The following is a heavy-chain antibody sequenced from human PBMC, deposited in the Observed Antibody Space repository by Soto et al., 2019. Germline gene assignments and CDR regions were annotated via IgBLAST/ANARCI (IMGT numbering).Heavy chain of an antibody. CDR1: GFTFSSYA. V-gene: IGHV3-30-3*01. J-gene: IGHJ4*02. Sequence: GGSLRLSCAASGFTFSSYAINWVRQAPCKGLEWVALISHDGINKYYADSVRGRFTISRDSSTNTLYLQMNSLRAADTAVYYCGRCTSTSWHLGSDYCGQGTLVTVSS. CDR2: ISHDGINK. D-gene: IGHD2-2*01. CDR3: GRCTSTSWHLGSDY.